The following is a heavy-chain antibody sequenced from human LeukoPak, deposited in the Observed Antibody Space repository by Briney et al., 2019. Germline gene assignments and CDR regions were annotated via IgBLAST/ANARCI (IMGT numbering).Heavy chain of an antibody. Sequence: GGSLRLSCAASGFTFSNYWMHWVRQAPGKGLVWVSRINPDGSSTDYADSVKGRFTISRDNARNTLYLQMNSLRVEDTAIYYCERGTNDWTGIDYWGQGTLVTVSS. V-gene: IGHV3-74*01. J-gene: IGHJ4*02. CDR3: ERGTNDWTGIDY. CDR1: GFTFSNYW. CDR2: INPDGSST. D-gene: IGHD2-8*01.